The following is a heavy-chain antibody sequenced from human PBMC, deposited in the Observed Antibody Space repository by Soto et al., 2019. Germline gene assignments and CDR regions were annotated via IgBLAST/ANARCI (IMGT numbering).Heavy chain of an antibody. CDR2: TYYRSKWYI. V-gene: IGHV6-1*01. D-gene: IGHD1-1*01. J-gene: IGHJ6*03. CDR1: GDSVSSNSAA. Sequence: QVQLQQSGPGLVKPSQTLSLTCDISGDSVSSNSAAWNWIRQTPSRGLEWLGRTYYRSKWYINYEVSVKRRITVNPYTSKNQFSLQLNSVTPEDTAVYYCARGSWDDVTGHYYMDVWGKGTTVTVSS. CDR3: ARGSWDDVTGHYYMDV.